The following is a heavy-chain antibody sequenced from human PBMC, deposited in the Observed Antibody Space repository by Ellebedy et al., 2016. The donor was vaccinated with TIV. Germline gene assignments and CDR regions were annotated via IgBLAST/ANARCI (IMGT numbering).Heavy chain of an antibody. V-gene: IGHV3-21*01. J-gene: IGHJ6*03. CDR1: GFTFSNHY. CDR3: VPAAKGAYYTFMDV. CDR2: ITPGGSDM. Sequence: GESLKISXAASGFTFSNHYMSWVRQAPGKGLEWVSYITPGGSDMYYADSVRGRFTISRDNAKNSLYLQMNSLRAEDMAVYYCVPAAKGAYYTFMDVWGKGTTVNVSS. D-gene: IGHD2-2*01.